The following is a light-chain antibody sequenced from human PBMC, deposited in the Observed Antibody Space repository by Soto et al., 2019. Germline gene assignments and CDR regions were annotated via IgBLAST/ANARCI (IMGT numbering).Light chain of an antibody. Sequence: QSALTQPASVSGSPGQSITISCTGTSGDIGSYNRVSWYQQHPGKAPKLIIYEVTDRPSGVSNRFSGSKSGNTASLTISGLQAEDEAEYYCQSYDNSLSGYVFGTGTKLTVL. CDR3: QSYDNSLSGYV. J-gene: IGLJ1*01. V-gene: IGLV2-14*01. CDR2: EVT. CDR1: SGDIGSYNR.